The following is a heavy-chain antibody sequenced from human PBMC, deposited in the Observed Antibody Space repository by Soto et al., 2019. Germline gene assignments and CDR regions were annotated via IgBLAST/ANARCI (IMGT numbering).Heavy chain of an antibody. CDR1: RFTFSSYG. Sequence: WGSLRLSCAASRFTFSSYGMRWVRQAPGKGLEWVANIKQEGSEKYYVDSVKGRFTISRDNVKNSLYLQMNSLRAEDTAVYYCARDSSNYYDSSGSFWFDPWGQGTLVTVSS. CDR2: IKQEGSEK. CDR3: ARDSSNYYDSSGSFWFDP. D-gene: IGHD3-22*01. J-gene: IGHJ5*02. V-gene: IGHV3-7*01.